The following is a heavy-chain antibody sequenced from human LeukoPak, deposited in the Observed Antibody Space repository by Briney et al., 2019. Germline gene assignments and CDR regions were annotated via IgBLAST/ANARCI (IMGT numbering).Heavy chain of an antibody. CDR3: ARDTEGYCSGGSCSGFVGFAFDI. V-gene: IGHV1-18*01. CDR2: ISAYNGNT. Sequence: ASVKVSCKASGYTFTSYDINWVRQATGQGLEWMGWISAYNGNTNYAQKLQGGVTMTTDTSTSTAYMELRSLRSDDTAVYYCARDTEGYCSGGSCSGFVGFAFDIWGQGTMVTVSS. J-gene: IGHJ3*02. D-gene: IGHD2-15*01. CDR1: GYTFTSYD.